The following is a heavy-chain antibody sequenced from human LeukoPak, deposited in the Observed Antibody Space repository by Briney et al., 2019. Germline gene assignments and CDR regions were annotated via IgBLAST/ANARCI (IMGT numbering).Heavy chain of an antibody. D-gene: IGHD5-18*01. V-gene: IGHV3-48*03. CDR3: ARVYSYGYYFDY. J-gene: IGHJ4*02. CDR1: GFTFSSYE. Sequence: GGSLRLSCAASGFTFSSYEMNWVRQAPGKGLEWVSYISSSGSTIYYADSVKGQFTISRDNAKNSLYLQMNSLRAEDTAVYYCARVYSYGYYFDYWGQGTLVTVSS. CDR2: ISSSGSTI.